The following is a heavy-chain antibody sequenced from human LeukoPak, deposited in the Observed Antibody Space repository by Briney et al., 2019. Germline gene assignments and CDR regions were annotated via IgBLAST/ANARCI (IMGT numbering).Heavy chain of an antibody. V-gene: IGHV4-39*01. CDR1: GGSISSSSYY. Sequence: SETLSLTCTVSGGSISSSSYYWGWIRQPPGKGLEWIGSIYYSGSTYYNPSLKSRVTIPVDTSKNQFSLKLSSVTAADTAVYYCARGVYYYDSRGAFDIWGQGTMVTVSS. CDR3: ARGVYYYDSRGAFDI. CDR2: IYYSGST. D-gene: IGHD3-22*01. J-gene: IGHJ3*02.